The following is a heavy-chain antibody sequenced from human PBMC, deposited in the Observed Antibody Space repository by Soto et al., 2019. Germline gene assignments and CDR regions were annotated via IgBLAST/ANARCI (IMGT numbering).Heavy chain of an antibody. CDR3: AREVQVHTPAFVY. V-gene: IGHV1-69*19. Sequence: QVQLVQSGAEMKKPGSSVKVSCQSSGGTFNTYAMNWVRQAPGQGPEWMGDISPMFGAANYAPKFQGRATITADESTGTSYMQLSSLTSEDTALYFCAREVQVHTPAFVYWGLGTLVTVSS. J-gene: IGHJ4*02. D-gene: IGHD3-10*01. CDR1: GGTFNTYA. CDR2: ISPMFGAA.